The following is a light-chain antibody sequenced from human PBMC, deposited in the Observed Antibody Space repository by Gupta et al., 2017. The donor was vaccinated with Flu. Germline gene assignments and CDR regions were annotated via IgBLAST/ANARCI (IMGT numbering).Light chain of an antibody. V-gene: IGKV3-20*01. Sequence: ERATLSCRASQSVSSSYLAWYQQKPGQAPRLLIYGASSRATGFPDRFSASGSGTDFPLTISRLEPEDFAVYYCQQYGSSSITFGQGTRLEIK. CDR3: QQYGSSSIT. CDR1: QSVSSSY. J-gene: IGKJ5*01. CDR2: GAS.